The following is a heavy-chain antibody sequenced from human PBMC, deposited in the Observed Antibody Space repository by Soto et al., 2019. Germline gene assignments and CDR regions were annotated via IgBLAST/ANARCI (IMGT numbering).Heavy chain of an antibody. D-gene: IGHD3-10*01. CDR2: IYYSGST. Sequence: QLQLQESGPGLVKPSETLSLTCTVSGGSISSSSYYWGWIRQPPGKGLEWIGSIYYSGSTYYNPSLKRRVTISVDTTKNQFPLKLSSVTAGDTAVYYGARRSAASYYVSIWGQGTLVTVSS. J-gene: IGHJ4*02. CDR3: ARRSAASYYVSI. CDR1: GGSISSSSYY. V-gene: IGHV4-39*01.